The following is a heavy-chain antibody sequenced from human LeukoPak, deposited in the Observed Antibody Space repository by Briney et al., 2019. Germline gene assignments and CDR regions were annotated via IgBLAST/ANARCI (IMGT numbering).Heavy chain of an antibody. CDR1: GFTFNNYG. CDR2: ISGSGVWT. CDR3: AKDRGIISDY. Sequence: GGSLRLSCAASGFTFNNYGMSWVRQAPGKGLEWVSAISGSGVWTYYADSVKGRFTISSDNSKNTLYLQMNSLRAEDTALYSCAKDRGIISDYWGQGILVTVSS. D-gene: IGHD3-10*01. V-gene: IGHV3-23*01. J-gene: IGHJ4*02.